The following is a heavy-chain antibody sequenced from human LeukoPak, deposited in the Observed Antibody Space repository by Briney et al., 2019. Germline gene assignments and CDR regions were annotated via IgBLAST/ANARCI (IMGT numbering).Heavy chain of an antibody. V-gene: IGHV4-34*01. CDR1: GGSFSGYY. CDR2: INHSGST. D-gene: IGHD6-13*01. CDR3: ARMGDGSSWYGGPIPPRRYFQH. J-gene: IGHJ1*01. Sequence: PSETLSLTCAVYGGSFSGYYWSWIRQPPGKGLEWIGEINHSGSTNYNPSLKSRVTISVGTSKNQFSLKLSSVTAADTAVYYCARMGDGSSWYGGPIPPRRYFQHWGQGTLVTVSS.